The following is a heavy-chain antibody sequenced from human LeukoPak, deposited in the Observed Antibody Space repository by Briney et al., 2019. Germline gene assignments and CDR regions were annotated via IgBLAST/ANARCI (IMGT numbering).Heavy chain of an antibody. Sequence: ASVKVSCKASGYTFTSYDINWVRQATGQGLEWMGWMNPNSGNTGYAQKFQGRVTITADKSTSTAYMELSSLRSEDTAVCYCARARLVTHYYYYYMDVWGKGTTVTISS. J-gene: IGHJ6*03. D-gene: IGHD3-9*01. CDR2: MNPNSGNT. V-gene: IGHV1-8*01. CDR3: ARARLVTHYYYYYMDV. CDR1: GYTFTSYD.